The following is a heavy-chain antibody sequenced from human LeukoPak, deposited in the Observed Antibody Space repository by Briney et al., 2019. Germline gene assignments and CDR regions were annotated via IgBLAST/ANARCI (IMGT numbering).Heavy chain of an antibody. Sequence: PGGSLRLSCAASGFTFSSYSMNWVRQAPGKGLEWVSSISSSSSYIYYADSVKGRFTISRDSAKNSLYLQMNSLRAEDTAVYYCAREEKIQLWLPDYWGQGTLVTVSS. CDR3: AREEKIQLWLPDY. V-gene: IGHV3-21*01. CDR1: GFTFSSYS. D-gene: IGHD5-18*01. J-gene: IGHJ4*02. CDR2: ISSSSSYI.